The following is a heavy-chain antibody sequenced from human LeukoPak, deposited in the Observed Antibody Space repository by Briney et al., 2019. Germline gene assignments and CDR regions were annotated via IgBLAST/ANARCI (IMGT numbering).Heavy chain of an antibody. CDR1: GFTFSSYP. D-gene: IGHD3-10*01. V-gene: IGHV3-23*01. CDR3: AELWTGSYPRYFDY. J-gene: IGHJ4*02. CDR2: IIGSGITT. Sequence: PGGSLRLSCAASGFTFSSYPMSWVRQAPGKGLEWVSVIIGSGITTFYADSVKGRFTISRDNSKNTLYLQMNSLRAGDTAIYSSAELWTGSYPRYFDYWGQGTLVTVSS.